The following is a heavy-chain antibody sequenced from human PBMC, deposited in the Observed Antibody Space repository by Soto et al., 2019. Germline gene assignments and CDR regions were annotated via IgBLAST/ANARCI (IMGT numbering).Heavy chain of an antibody. Sequence: ASVKVSCKASGYTFTSYYMHWVRQAPGQGLEWMGIINPSGGSTSYAQKFQGRVTMTRDTSTSTVYMELSSLRSEDTAVYYCARDVGATIRYYGMDVWGQGTTVTVSS. J-gene: IGHJ6*02. CDR3: ARDVGATIRYYGMDV. D-gene: IGHD1-26*01. CDR2: INPSGGST. CDR1: GYTFTSYY. V-gene: IGHV1-46*01.